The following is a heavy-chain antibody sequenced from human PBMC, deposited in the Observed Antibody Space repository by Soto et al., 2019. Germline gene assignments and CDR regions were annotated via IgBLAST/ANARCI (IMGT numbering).Heavy chain of an antibody. Sequence: QVQLVESGGGVVQPGRSLRLSCAASGFTFSNFPMHWVRQAPGKGLEWVAVISYGGINNYYADSVKGRFTISRDDSKKTVYLQMNGLRHEDTAVYFCARTTVVSGTPDFDYWGQGTLVTVSS. CDR1: GFTFSNFP. J-gene: IGHJ4*02. CDR3: ARTTVVSGTPDFDY. D-gene: IGHD4-4*01. CDR2: ISYGGINN. V-gene: IGHV3-30-3*01.